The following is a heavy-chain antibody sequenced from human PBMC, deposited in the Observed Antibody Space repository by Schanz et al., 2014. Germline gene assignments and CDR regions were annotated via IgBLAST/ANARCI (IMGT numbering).Heavy chain of an antibody. Sequence: QVQLVESGGGVVQPGGSLRLSCAASGFPFSSYALHWVRQAPGKGLEWVAVISYDGVNTYYADSVKGRFTISRDNSKNTLYLQINSLRAEDTAVYYCASGGYCTNGVCNGGRNWFDPWGQGTLVTVSS. D-gene: IGHD2-8*01. CDR1: GFPFSSYA. CDR2: ISYDGVNT. V-gene: IGHV3-30-3*01. CDR3: ASGGYCTNGVCNGGRNWFDP. J-gene: IGHJ5*02.